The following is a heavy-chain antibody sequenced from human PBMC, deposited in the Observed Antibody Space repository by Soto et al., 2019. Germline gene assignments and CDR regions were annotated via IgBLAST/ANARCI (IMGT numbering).Heavy chain of an antibody. Sequence: LSLPCTVSGGSISSSSYYWGWIRQPPGKGLEWIGSIYYSGSTYYNPSLKSRVTISVDTSKNQFSLKLSSVTAADTAVYYCARHNVGYNWDYYYGMDVWGQGTTVTVSS. D-gene: IGHD5-12*01. J-gene: IGHJ6*02. V-gene: IGHV4-39*01. CDR3: ARHNVGYNWDYYYGMDV. CDR1: GGSISSSSYY. CDR2: IYYSGST.